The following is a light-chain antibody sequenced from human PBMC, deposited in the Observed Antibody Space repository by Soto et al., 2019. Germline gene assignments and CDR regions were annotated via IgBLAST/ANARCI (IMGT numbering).Light chain of an antibody. Sequence: QSVLTQPPSVSAAPGQKVTISCSGSSSNIGNNYVSWYQQLLGTAPKLLIYENNKRPSGIPDRFSGSKSGTSAILGITGLQTGDEAVYYCGTWDSSLSVGVFGTGTKLTVL. CDR2: ENN. CDR1: SSNIGNNY. CDR3: GTWDSSLSVGV. J-gene: IGLJ1*01. V-gene: IGLV1-51*02.